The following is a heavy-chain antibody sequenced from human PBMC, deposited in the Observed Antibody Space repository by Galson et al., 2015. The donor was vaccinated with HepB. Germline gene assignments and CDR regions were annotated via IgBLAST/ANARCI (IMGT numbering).Heavy chain of an antibody. V-gene: IGHV3-20*04. J-gene: IGHJ6*02. CDR3: AKDRIAARHNYYYYYGMDV. D-gene: IGHD6-6*01. CDR1: GFTFGDYG. CDR2: INWNGGST. Sequence: SLRLSCAASGFTFGDYGMSWVRQAPGKGLEWVSGINWNGGSTGYADSVKGRFTISRDNSKNTLYLQMNSLRAEDTAVYYCAKDRIAARHNYYYYYGMDVWGQGTTVTVSS.